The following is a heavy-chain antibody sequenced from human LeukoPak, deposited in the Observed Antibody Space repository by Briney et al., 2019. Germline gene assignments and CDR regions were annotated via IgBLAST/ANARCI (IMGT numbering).Heavy chain of an antibody. Sequence: PGGSLRLSCAASGFTFSSYGMHWVRQAPGKGLEWVAVISYDGSNKYYADSVKGRFTISRDNSKNTLYLQMNSLRAEDTAVYYCAKVVPVYSSGWYFDYWGQGTLVTVSS. CDR3: AKVVPVYSSGWYFDY. D-gene: IGHD6-19*01. J-gene: IGHJ4*02. V-gene: IGHV3-30*18. CDR1: GFTFSSYG. CDR2: ISYDGSNK.